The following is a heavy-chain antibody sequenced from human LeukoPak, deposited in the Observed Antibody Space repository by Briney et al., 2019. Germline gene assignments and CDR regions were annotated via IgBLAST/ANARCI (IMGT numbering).Heavy chain of an antibody. CDR2: IRYDGSNK. D-gene: IGHD4-17*01. CDR1: GFTFSSYG. V-gene: IGHV3-30*02. Sequence: GGSLRLSCAASGFTFSSYGMHWVRQAPGKGLEWVAFIRYDGSNKYYADSVKGRFTISRDNSKNTLYLQMNSLRAEDTAVYYCAKVLHDYGDYADYWGQGTLVTVSS. J-gene: IGHJ4*02. CDR3: AKVLHDYGDYADY.